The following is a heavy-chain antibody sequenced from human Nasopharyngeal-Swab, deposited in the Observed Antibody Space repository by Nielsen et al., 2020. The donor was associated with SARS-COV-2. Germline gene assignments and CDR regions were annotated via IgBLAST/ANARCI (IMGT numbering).Heavy chain of an antibody. J-gene: IGHJ3*02. V-gene: IGHV1-46*01. CDR3: ARGWIQLWPDAFDI. D-gene: IGHD5-18*01. CDR2: INPSGGST. Sequence: WVRQAPGQGLEWMGIINPSGGSTSYAQKFQGRVTMTRDTSTSTVYMELSSLRSEDTAVYYCARGWIQLWPDAFDIWGQGTMVTVSS.